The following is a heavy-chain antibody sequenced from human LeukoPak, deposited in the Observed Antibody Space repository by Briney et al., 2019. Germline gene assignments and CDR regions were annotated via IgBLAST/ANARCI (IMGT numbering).Heavy chain of an antibody. J-gene: IGHJ5*02. CDR2: MNPNSGNT. V-gene: IGHV1-8*01. D-gene: IGHD2-2*01. Sequence: GASVKVSCKASGYTFTSYDINWVRQATGQGLEWMGWMNPNSGNTGYAQKFQGRVTITADESTSTAYMELSSLRSEDTAVYYCAREVVPAAFPPGVYNWFDPWGQGTLVTVSS. CDR1: GYTFTSYD. CDR3: AREVVPAAFPPGVYNWFDP.